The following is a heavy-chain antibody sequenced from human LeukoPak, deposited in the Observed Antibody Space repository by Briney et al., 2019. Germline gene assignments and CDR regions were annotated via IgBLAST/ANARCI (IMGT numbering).Heavy chain of an antibody. Sequence: GGSLRLSCAASGFTFSSYSMYWVRQAPGKGLEWISYISSSITTIYYADSVKGRFTISRDNAKNSLYLQMNSLRAEDTAVYYCARVSSGSYYVYYYYGMDVWGQGTTVTVSS. J-gene: IGHJ6*02. CDR2: ISSSITTI. CDR3: ARVSSGSYYVYYYYGMDV. V-gene: IGHV3-48*04. CDR1: GFTFSSYS. D-gene: IGHD1-26*01.